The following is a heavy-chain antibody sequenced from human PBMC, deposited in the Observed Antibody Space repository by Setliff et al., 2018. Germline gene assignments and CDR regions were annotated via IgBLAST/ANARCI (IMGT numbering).Heavy chain of an antibody. J-gene: IGHJ4*02. CDR2: VNPNSGNT. Sequence: ASVKVSCKASGYTFTSYDINWVRQATGQGLEWMGWVNPNSGNTGYAQKFQGRVTITRNTSISTAYMELSSLRSEDTAVYYCARETLPYYFDYWGQGTLVTVSS. CDR3: ARETLPYYFDY. V-gene: IGHV1-8*03. CDR1: GYTFTSYD.